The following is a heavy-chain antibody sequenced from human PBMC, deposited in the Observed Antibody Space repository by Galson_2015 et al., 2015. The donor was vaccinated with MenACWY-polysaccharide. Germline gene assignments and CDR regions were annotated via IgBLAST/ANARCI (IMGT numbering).Heavy chain of an antibody. D-gene: IGHD5-18*01. CDR1: GGTFSSYA. Sequence: SVKVSCKASGGTFSSYAISWVRQAPGQGLEWMGGIIPIFGTATYAQKFQGRVTITADESTSTAYMELSSLRSEDTAVYYCARLTGRGYSYGQPFDYWGQGTLVTVSS. J-gene: IGHJ4*02. V-gene: IGHV1-69*13. CDR3: ARLTGRGYSYGQPFDY. CDR2: IIPIFGTA.